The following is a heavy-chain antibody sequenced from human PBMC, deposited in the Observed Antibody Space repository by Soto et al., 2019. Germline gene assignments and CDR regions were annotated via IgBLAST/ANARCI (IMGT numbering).Heavy chain of an antibody. D-gene: IGHD6-19*01. Sequence: QVQLVESGGGVVQPGRSLRLSCAASGFTFSSYGMHWVRQAPGKGLEWVAVILYDGSKKYYADSVKGRFTISRDNSKNTLYLQMSSLRAEDTAPYYCVKDGSSGSPYFDYMDVWGQGTTVTVSS. J-gene: IGHJ6*02. CDR2: ILYDGSKK. V-gene: IGHV3-30*18. CDR1: GFTFSSYG. CDR3: VKDGSSGSPYFDYMDV.